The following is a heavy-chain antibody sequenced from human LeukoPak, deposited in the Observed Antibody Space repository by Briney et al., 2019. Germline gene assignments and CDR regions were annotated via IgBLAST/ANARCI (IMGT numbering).Heavy chain of an antibody. CDR3: ARDGVGATIVDAFDI. D-gene: IGHD1-26*01. J-gene: IGHJ3*02. V-gene: IGHV1-2*02. Sequence: ASVKVSCKASGYTFTGYYMHWVRQAPGQGLEWMGWINPNSGGTNYAQKFQGRVTMTRDTSISTAYMELSRLRSDDTAVYYCARDGVGATIVDAFDIWGQGTMVTVSS. CDR2: INPNSGGT. CDR1: GYTFTGYY.